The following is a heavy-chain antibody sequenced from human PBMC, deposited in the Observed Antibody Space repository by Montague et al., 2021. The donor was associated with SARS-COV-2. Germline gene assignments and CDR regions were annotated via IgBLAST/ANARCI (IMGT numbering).Heavy chain of an antibody. Sequence: SLRLSCAASGFTFSSYAMHWVRQAPGKGPEWVAVISYDGSNKYYADSMKGRFTISRDNSKNTLYLQMNSLRAEDTAVYYCARDGTVVNAFDIWGQGTMVTVSS. CDR1: GFTFSSYA. V-gene: IGHV3-30-3*01. D-gene: IGHD4-23*01. CDR3: ARDGTVVNAFDI. J-gene: IGHJ3*02. CDR2: ISYDGSNK.